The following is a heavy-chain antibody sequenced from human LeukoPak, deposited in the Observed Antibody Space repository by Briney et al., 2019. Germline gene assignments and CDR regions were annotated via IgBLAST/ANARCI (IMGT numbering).Heavy chain of an antibody. CDR3: ASLPEG. J-gene: IGHJ4*02. CDR1: GFRFRDTW. Sequence: PGGSLRLSCAASGFRFRDTWMHWVRQVPRKGLVWVSRITSDGKLTAYADSVKGRFTISRDNAKNILYLQMNSLRVEDTAVYYCASLPEGWGQGTLVTVSS. CDR2: ITSDGKLT. V-gene: IGHV3-74*01.